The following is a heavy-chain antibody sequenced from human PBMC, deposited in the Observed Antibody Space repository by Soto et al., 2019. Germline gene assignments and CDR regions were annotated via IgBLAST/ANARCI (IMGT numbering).Heavy chain of an antibody. D-gene: IGHD3-3*01. V-gene: IGHV4-4*02. J-gene: IGHJ5*02. CDR2: IYETGTT. CDR3: APGPDTEDFWNNWSLAT. Sequence: ASETLSLTCAVSGGSISSDDWWSWVRQPPGKGLEWIGEIYETGTTNYNPSLKSRVTISVDKSNNQLSLRLISVTAADTAVYYCAPGPDTEDFWNNWSLATWGQGTLVTVSS. CDR1: GGSISSDDW.